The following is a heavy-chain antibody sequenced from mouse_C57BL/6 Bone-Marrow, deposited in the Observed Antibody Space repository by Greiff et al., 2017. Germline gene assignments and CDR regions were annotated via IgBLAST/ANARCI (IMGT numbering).Heavy chain of an antibody. Sequence: QVQLQQPGAELVRPGTSVKLSCKASGYTFTSYWMHWVKQRPGQGLEWIGVIDPSDSYTNYNQKFKGKATLTVDTSSSTAYMQLSSLTSEDSAVYYGAREGLHGYYAMDYWGQGTSVTVSS. CDR2: IDPSDSYT. D-gene: IGHD3-3*01. J-gene: IGHJ4*01. V-gene: IGHV1-59*01. CDR3: AREGLHGYYAMDY. CDR1: GYTFTSYW.